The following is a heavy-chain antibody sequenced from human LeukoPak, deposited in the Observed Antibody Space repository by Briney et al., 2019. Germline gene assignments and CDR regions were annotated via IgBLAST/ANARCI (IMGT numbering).Heavy chain of an antibody. J-gene: IGHJ3*02. V-gene: IGHV1-69*13. CDR1: GGTFSSYA. CDR3: AREVPAIRSAFDI. Sequence: SVKVSCKASGGTFSSYAISWVRQAPGQGLEWMGGIIPIFGTANYAQKFQGRVTITADESTSTAYMELSSLRSEDTAVYYCAREVPAIRSAFDIWGQGTMVTVSS. CDR2: IIPIFGTA. D-gene: IGHD2-2*01.